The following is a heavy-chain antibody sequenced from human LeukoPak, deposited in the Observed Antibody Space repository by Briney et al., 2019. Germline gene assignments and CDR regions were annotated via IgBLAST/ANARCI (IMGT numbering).Heavy chain of an antibody. J-gene: IGHJ5*02. CDR3: ARVGIAAAGTWFDP. Sequence: GGSLRLSCAASGFTVSSNYMSWVRQAPGKELEWVSVIYSGGSTYYADSVKGRFTISRDNSKNTLYLQMNSLRAEDTAVYYCARVGIAAAGTWFDPWGQGTLVTVSS. CDR2: IYSGGST. CDR1: GFTVSSNY. D-gene: IGHD6-13*01. V-gene: IGHV3-53*01.